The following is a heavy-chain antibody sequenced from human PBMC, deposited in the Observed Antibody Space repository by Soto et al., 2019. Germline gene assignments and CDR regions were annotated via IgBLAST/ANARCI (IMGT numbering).Heavy chain of an antibody. CDR3: ARGRYYDFWSGFLNYYYYGMDV. CDR1: GGSFSGYY. Sequence: SETLSLTCAVYGGSFSGYYWSWIRQPPGKGLEWIGEINHSGSTNYNPSLKGRVTISVDTSKNQFSLKLSSVTAADTAVYYCARGRYYDFWSGFLNYYYYGMDVWGQGTTVTVSS. J-gene: IGHJ6*02. CDR2: INHSGST. V-gene: IGHV4-34*01. D-gene: IGHD3-3*01.